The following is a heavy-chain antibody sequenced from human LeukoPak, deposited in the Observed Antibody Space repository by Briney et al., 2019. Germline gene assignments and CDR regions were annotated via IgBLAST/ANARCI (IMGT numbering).Heavy chain of an antibody. J-gene: IGHJ4*02. D-gene: IGHD1/OR15-1a*01. CDR2: IKEDGSEK. Sequence: GGSLRLSCAVSGFTFSSHWMTWVRQAPGKGLEWVANIKEDGSEKYYVDSVKGRFTISRDNAKNSLYLQMNSLRAEDTAVYYCARDRTLSAYWGQGTLVTVSS. CDR3: ARDRTLSAY. V-gene: IGHV3-7*01. CDR1: GFTFSSHW.